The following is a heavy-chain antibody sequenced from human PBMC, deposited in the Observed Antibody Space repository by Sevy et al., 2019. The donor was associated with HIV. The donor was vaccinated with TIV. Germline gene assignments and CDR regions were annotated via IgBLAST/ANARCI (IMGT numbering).Heavy chain of an antibody. V-gene: IGHV3-23*01. J-gene: IGHJ4*02. CDR1: GFTFSNYA. Sequence: GGSLRLSCAASGFTFSNYAMSWVRQAPGKGLGWVSTFSFGCGKINYADSVKGRLTISRDNSKNTLYLQMNSLRAEETALYYCAREGCSKPHDYWGQGTLVTVSS. CDR2: FSFGCGKI. CDR3: AREGCSKPHDY. D-gene: IGHD2-2*01.